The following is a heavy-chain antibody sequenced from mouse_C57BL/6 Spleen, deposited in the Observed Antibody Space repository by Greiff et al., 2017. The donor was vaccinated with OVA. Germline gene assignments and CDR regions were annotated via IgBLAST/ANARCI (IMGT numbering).Heavy chain of an antibody. D-gene: IGHD6-5*01. CDR1: GYAFSSSW. CDR3: ARSLLPYDMDY. CDR2: IYPGDGAT. Sequence: QVQLQQSGPELVKPGASVKISCKASGYAFSSSWMHWVKQRPGKGLEWIGRIYPGDGATNYTGMFKGKATLTADKSSSTAYMQLSSLTSEDSAVYFCARSLLPYDMDYWGQGTSVTVSS. V-gene: IGHV1-82*01. J-gene: IGHJ4*01.